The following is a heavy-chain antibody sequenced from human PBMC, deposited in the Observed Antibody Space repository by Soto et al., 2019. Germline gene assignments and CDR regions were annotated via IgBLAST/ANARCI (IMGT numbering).Heavy chain of an antibody. CDR2: IKQDGGEK. Sequence: EVQLVEPGGGLARPGGPLKSPGEAFGSTFMGNWRNWFRQAPGKGLEWVANIKQDGGEKYYVDSVKGRFTISRDNAKNSLYLQMNSLRAEDTAVYYCARDRWWLVHWGQGTLVTVSS. J-gene: IGHJ4*02. D-gene: IGHD6-19*01. CDR3: ARDRWWLVH. V-gene: IGHV3-7*01. CDR1: GSTFMGNW.